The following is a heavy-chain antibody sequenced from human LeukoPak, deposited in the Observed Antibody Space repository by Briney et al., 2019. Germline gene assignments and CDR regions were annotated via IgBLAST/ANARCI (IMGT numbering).Heavy chain of an antibody. CDR1: GYTFTGYY. CDR2: INPNSGGT. J-gene: IGHJ4*02. CDR3: ARGVGQQLAY. Sequence: GASVKVSCKASGYTFTGYYMHWVRQAPGQGLEWMGWINPNSGGTNYAQKFQGRVTMTTDTSTSTAYMELRSLSSDDTAIYYCARGVGQQLAYWGQGTLVPVSS. D-gene: IGHD6-13*01. V-gene: IGHV1-2*02.